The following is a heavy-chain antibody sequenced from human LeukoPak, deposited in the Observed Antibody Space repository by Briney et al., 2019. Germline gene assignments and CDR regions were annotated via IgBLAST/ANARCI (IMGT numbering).Heavy chain of an antibody. D-gene: IGHD6-13*01. V-gene: IGHV1-46*01. J-gene: IGHJ4*02. CDR2: INPSGGST. CDR1: GYTFTNYY. CDR3: ARVGSGSWFLDY. Sequence: ASVKVSCKASGYTFTNYYMHWVRQAPGQGLEWVGIINPSGGSTSYAQKFQGRVTMTRDTSTSTFYMELSSLRSEDTAVYYCARVGSGSWFLDYWGQGTLVTVSS.